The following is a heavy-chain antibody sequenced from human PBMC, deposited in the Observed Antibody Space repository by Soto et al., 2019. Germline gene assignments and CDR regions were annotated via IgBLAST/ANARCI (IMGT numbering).Heavy chain of an antibody. CDR2: IYYIGST. J-gene: IGHJ5*02. Sequence: SETLSLTCTVSGGSISNYYWSWIRQPPGKGLEWIAYIYYIGSTNYNPSLKSRVTISVDTSKNQFSLKLSSVTAADTAMYYCARGFYYASSGYYYPWFDPWGQGTLVTVSS. D-gene: IGHD3-22*01. CDR3: ARGFYYASSGYYYPWFDP. V-gene: IGHV4-59*01. CDR1: GGSISNYY.